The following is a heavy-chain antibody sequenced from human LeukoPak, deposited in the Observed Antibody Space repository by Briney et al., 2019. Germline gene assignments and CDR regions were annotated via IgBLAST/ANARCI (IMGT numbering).Heavy chain of an antibody. CDR1: GFTFSSYW. Sequence: GSLRLSFAASGFTFSSYWVHWVRQAPGKGLVLVSRINSDGSSTNYADSVKGRFTISRDNAKNTLSLQMNSLRAEDTAVYYCAREGPIRAAAGGAFDIWGQGTMLTVSS. D-gene: IGHD6-13*01. J-gene: IGHJ3*02. CDR3: AREGPIRAAAGGAFDI. CDR2: INSDGSST. V-gene: IGHV3-74*01.